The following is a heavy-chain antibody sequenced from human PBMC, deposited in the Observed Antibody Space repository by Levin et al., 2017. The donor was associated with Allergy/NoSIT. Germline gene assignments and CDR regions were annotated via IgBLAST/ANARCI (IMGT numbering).Heavy chain of an antibody. CDR1: GGTFSSYA. CDR3: VRGTYYYDSSGYYAGAFDI. J-gene: IGHJ3*02. D-gene: IGHD3-22*01. Sequence: SVKVSCKASGGTFSSYAISWVRQAPGQGLEWMGGIIPIFGTANYAQKFQGRVTITADKSTSTAYMELSSMRSEDTAVYYCVRGTYYYDSSGYYAGAFDIWGQGTMVTVSS. V-gene: IGHV1-69*06. CDR2: IIPIFGTA.